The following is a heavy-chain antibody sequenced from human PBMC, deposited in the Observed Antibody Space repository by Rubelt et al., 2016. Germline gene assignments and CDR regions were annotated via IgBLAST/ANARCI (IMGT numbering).Heavy chain of an antibody. CDR2: ISHSGRA. CDR1: GGSISSSH. J-gene: IGHJ5*02. Sequence: QVQLQASGPGLVKPSETLSLTCTVSGGSISSSHWSWIRQTTGKGLEWVGYISHSGRATYTPSLKSQVTLSQDTSKNQYSRKPNSVTAADTAVYYCARDNTGIAVPLFDPWGQGTLVTVSS. D-gene: IGHD6-19*01. CDR3: ARDNTGIAVPLFDP. V-gene: IGHV4-59*01.